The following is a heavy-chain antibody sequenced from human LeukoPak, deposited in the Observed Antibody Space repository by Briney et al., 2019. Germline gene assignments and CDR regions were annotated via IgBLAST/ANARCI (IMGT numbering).Heavy chain of an antibody. Sequence: GGSLRLSCAASGFTFSNFGMSWVRQAPGMGLEWVSSISASGDATYYADSVKGRFTNSRDNSKNTLYLQMNSLRAEDTALYYCARLATMVRGVITPVVYWGQGTLVTVSS. J-gene: IGHJ4*02. CDR1: GFTFSNFG. V-gene: IGHV3-23*01. CDR3: ARLATMVRGVITPVVY. CDR2: ISASGDAT. D-gene: IGHD3-10*01.